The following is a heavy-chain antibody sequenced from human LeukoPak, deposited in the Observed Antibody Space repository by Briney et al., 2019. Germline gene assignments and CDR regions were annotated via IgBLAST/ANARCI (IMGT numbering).Heavy chain of an antibody. Sequence: GSLRLSCAASGFTFSSYAMHWVRQAPGKGLEYVSAISSNGGSTYYANSVKGRFTISRDNSKNTLYLQMGSLRAEDMAVYYCARGPTPYYDSSGYYSFPTLIDYWGQGTRVTVS. D-gene: IGHD3-22*01. CDR2: ISSNGGST. V-gene: IGHV3-64*01. CDR3: ARGPTPYYDSSGYYSFPTLIDY. CDR1: GFTFSSYA. J-gene: IGHJ4*02.